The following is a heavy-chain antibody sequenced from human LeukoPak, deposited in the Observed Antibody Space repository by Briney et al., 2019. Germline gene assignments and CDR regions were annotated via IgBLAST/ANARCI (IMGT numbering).Heavy chain of an antibody. D-gene: IGHD3-16*02. CDR1: GFIFSDYY. V-gene: IGHV3-11*01. Sequence: GGSLRLSCAAFGFIFSDYYMSWIRQAPGKGLGWVSYISSSRSTIYYADSVKGRFTISRDNAKNSLYLQMNSLRAEDTAVYYCARDFSPHYVWGSYRFYWGQGTLVTVSS. CDR3: ARDFSPHYVWGSYRFY. CDR2: ISSSRSTI. J-gene: IGHJ4*02.